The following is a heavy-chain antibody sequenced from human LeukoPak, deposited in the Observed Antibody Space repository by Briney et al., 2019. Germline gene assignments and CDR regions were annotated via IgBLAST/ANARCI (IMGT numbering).Heavy chain of an antibody. CDR2: ISAYNGNT. Sequence: ASVKVSCKASGYTFTSYDISWVRQAPGQGLEWMGWISAYNGNTNYAQKLQGRVTMTTDTSTSTAYMELRSLRSDDTAVYYCARGYDFWSGYYTVSESFDYWGQGTLVTVSS. J-gene: IGHJ4*02. V-gene: IGHV1-18*01. CDR1: GYTFTSYD. CDR3: ARGYDFWSGYYTVSESFDY. D-gene: IGHD3-3*01.